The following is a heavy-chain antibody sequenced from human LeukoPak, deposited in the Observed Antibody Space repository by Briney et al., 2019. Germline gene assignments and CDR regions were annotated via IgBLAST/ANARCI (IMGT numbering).Heavy chain of an antibody. CDR2: IYSGGST. D-gene: IGHD1-1*01. CDR3: ARGREKLERLGY. V-gene: IGHV3-53*05. CDR1: GFIVSSNY. Sequence: GGSLRLSCAASGFIVSSNYMNWVRQAPGKGLEWVSVIYSGGSTYYADSVKGRFTISRDNSKNTVNLQMNDLRAEDTAVYYCARGREKLERLGYWGQGTLVTVSS. J-gene: IGHJ4*02.